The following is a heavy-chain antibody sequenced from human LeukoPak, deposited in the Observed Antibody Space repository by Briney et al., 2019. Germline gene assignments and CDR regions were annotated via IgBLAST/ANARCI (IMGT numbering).Heavy chain of an antibody. V-gene: IGHV3-11*01. CDR1: GFTFNTYA. Sequence: GGSLRLSCAASGFTFNTYAMSWVRQAPGKGLEWVSYISSSGSTIYYADSVKGRFTISRDNAKNSLYLQMNSLRAEDTAVYYCARNGGDRYYYYYYMDVWGKGTTVTISS. D-gene: IGHD4-17*01. CDR2: ISSSGSTI. J-gene: IGHJ6*03. CDR3: ARNGGDRYYYYYYMDV.